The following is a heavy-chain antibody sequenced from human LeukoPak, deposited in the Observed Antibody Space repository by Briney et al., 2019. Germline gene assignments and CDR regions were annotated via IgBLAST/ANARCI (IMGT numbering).Heavy chain of an antibody. D-gene: IGHD3-3*01. CDR3: ARGIEEWLYLYY. Sequence: GVSLRLSCAASGFTFAPYWMTWVRQAPGKGLEYVATMNRDGSEKYYVDSVKGRFTISRDNSKNSLYLQMDSLRAEDTAVYYCARGIEEWLYLYYWGQGALVTVAS. CDR1: GFTFAPYW. CDR2: MNRDGSEK. V-gene: IGHV3-7*04. J-gene: IGHJ4*02.